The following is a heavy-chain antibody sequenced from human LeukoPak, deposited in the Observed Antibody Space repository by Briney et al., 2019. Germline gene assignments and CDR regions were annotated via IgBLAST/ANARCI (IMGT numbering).Heavy chain of an antibody. CDR1: GYTYTDYY. V-gene: IGHV1-2*02. Sequence: GASVTVSFKASGYTYTDYYMHWVRQAPGQGLEWMGWIYPNSGGTNYAQKFQGRVTMTRDTSISTAYTELSRLRSDDTAVYYCARVFDSSGFPYYFDYWGQGTLVTVSS. CDR2: IYPNSGGT. D-gene: IGHD3-22*01. CDR3: ARVFDSSGFPYYFDY. J-gene: IGHJ4*02.